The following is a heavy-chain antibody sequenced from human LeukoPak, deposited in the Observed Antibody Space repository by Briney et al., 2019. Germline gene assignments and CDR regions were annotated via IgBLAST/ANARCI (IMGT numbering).Heavy chain of an antibody. CDR2: IIPILGIA. Sequence: GSSVKVSCKAFGGTFSSYAISWVRQAPGQGLEWMGRIIPILGIANYAQKFQGRVTITADKSTSTAYMELSSLRSEDTAVYYCARDLFNGSDYWGQGTLVTVSS. D-gene: IGHD2-8*01. CDR3: ARDLFNGSDY. V-gene: IGHV1-69*04. J-gene: IGHJ4*02. CDR1: GGTFSSYA.